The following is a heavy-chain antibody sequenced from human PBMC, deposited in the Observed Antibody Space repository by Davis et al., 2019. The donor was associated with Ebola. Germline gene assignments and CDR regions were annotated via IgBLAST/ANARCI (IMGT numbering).Heavy chain of an antibody. Sequence: GESLKISCAASGFTFSDYYMSWFRQAPGKGLEWVSYIGSSGTIKYADSVKGRFTISRDNAKNSLSMQMKNLRAEDTAVYYCVGGIAVAGFDYWGQGTLVTVSS. CDR1: GFTFSDYY. CDR2: IGSSGTI. CDR3: VGGIAVAGFDY. D-gene: IGHD6-19*01. V-gene: IGHV3-11*01. J-gene: IGHJ4*02.